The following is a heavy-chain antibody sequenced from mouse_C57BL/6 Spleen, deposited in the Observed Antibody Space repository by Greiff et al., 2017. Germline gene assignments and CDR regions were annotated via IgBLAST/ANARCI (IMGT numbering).Heavy chain of an antibody. V-gene: IGHV1-54*01. CDR2: INPGSGGT. Sequence: QVQLQQSGAELVRPGTSVKVSCKASGYAFTNYLIEWVKQRPGQGLEWIGVINPGSGGTNYNEKFKGKATLTADKSSSTAYMQLSSLTSEDSAVYFCARRVYDYDAMDYWGQGTSVTVSS. CDR3: ARRVYDYDAMDY. J-gene: IGHJ4*01. CDR1: GYAFTNYL. D-gene: IGHD2-3*01.